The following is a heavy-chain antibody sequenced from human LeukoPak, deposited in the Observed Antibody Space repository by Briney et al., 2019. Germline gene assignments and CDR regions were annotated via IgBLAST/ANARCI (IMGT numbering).Heavy chain of an antibody. CDR1: GGTFSSYG. D-gene: IGHD2-2*01. Sequence: GASVKVSCKASGGTFSSYGISWVRQAPGQGLEWMGWISAYNGNTNYAQKLQGRVTMTTDTSTSTAYMELRSLRSDDTAVYYCARETIGYCSSTSCPPFDYWGQGTLVTVSS. J-gene: IGHJ4*02. CDR2: ISAYNGNT. CDR3: ARETIGYCSSTSCPPFDY. V-gene: IGHV1-18*01.